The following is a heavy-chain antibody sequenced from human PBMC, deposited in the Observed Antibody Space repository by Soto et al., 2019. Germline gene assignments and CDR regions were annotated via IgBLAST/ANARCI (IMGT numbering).Heavy chain of an antibody. CDR1: AFTFSTYA. D-gene: IGHD3-10*02. Sequence: EVQLLESGGGLVQPGGSLRLSCAASAFTFSTYAMSWVRQAPGQGLEWVSAISNGGDYTFYADSVKGRFSVSRDNYKDTLYLQMNSLRDNATGLYYGAKESRGGYYYVARAFDSWCQGTLDTVSS. CDR3: AKESRGGYYYVARAFDS. CDR2: ISNGGDYT. J-gene: IGHJ4*02. V-gene: IGHV3-23*01.